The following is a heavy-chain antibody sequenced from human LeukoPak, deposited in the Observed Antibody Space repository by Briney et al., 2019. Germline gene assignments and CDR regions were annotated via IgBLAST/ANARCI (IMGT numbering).Heavy chain of an antibody. J-gene: IGHJ4*02. CDR3: ASDGCSGNSCYVDY. V-gene: IGHV4-34*01. CDR2: IYHSGPT. Sequence: SETLSLTCAVYGGSFSGYYWSWIRQPPGKGLEWIGYIYHSGPTYYNPSLKSRVTISVDRSKNQFSLKLTSVTAADTAVYYCASDGCSGNSCYVDYWGQGTLVTVSS. D-gene: IGHD2-2*01. CDR1: GGSFSGYY.